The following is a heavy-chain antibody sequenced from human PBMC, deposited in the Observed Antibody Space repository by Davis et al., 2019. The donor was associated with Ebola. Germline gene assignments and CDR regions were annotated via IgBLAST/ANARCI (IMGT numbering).Heavy chain of an antibody. V-gene: IGHV3-23*01. CDR3: ARPPIVIVTVRRYFEY. CDR2: ISGNGYTT. J-gene: IGHJ1*01. D-gene: IGHD2-21*02. CDR1: GFMFSSYA. Sequence: GGPLRLSCAASGFMFSSYAMHWVRQAPGKGLEWISAISGNGYTTYYADSVKGRFTISRDNSKNTLYLQMNSLSAEDTAIYYCARPPIVIVTVRRYFEYWGQGTLVTVSS.